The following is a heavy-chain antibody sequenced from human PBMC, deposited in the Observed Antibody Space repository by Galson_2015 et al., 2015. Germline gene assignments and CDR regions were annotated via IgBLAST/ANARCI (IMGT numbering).Heavy chain of an antibody. CDR2: INHRGST. Sequence: LSLTCAVYGGSFSGYYWSWIRQPPGEGLEWIGEINHRGSTNYNPSLKSRVTISVDASKNQFSLKLSSVTAADTAVYYCARLGGYCSGGSCSQTPTHFDYWGQGTLVTVSS. J-gene: IGHJ4*02. CDR1: GGSFSGYY. V-gene: IGHV4-34*01. D-gene: IGHD2-15*01. CDR3: ARLGGYCSGGSCSQTPTHFDY.